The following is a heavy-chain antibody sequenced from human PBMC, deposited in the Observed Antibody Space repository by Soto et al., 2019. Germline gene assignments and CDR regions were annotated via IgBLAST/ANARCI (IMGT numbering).Heavy chain of an antibody. V-gene: IGHV3-33*01. J-gene: IGHJ5*02. D-gene: IGHD5-12*01. CDR2: IWYDGSNK. CDR1: GFTFSSYG. Sequence: GGSLRLSCAASGFTFSSYGMHWVRQAPGKGLEWVAVIWYDGSNKYYADSVKGRFTISRDNPKNTLYLQMNSLRAEDPAVYYCARAGGDGYNPIWFDPWGQGTLVTVAS. CDR3: ARAGGDGYNPIWFDP.